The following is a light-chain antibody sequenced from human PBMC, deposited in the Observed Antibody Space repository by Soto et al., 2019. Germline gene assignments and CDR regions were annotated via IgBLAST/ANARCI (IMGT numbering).Light chain of an antibody. Sequence: EIVLTQSPATLSLSPGGRATLSCRASQSVSNYLAWYQQKPGQVPRLLISDTFHRATGTPARFSGSGSGTDFTLTISSLESEDFAVYDCQHRANVVSFGGGTKVEIK. CDR3: QHRANVVS. J-gene: IGKJ4*01. V-gene: IGKV3-11*01. CDR2: DTF. CDR1: QSVSNY.